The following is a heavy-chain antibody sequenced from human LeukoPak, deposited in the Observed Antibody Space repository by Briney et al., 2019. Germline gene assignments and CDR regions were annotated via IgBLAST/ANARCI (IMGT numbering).Heavy chain of an antibody. Sequence: AAVTVSYKASGYTFTSYYMHWVRQAPGQGREGMGVINPSGGNTGYAQKFQGRVTITRNTSISTAYMELSSLRSEDTAVYYCARGPYDYVLGSYFRLWFDPWGQGTLVTVSS. CDR1: GYTFTSYY. CDR2: INPSGGNT. D-gene: IGHD3-16*01. J-gene: IGHJ5*02. V-gene: IGHV1-46*01. CDR3: ARGPYDYVLGSYFRLWFDP.